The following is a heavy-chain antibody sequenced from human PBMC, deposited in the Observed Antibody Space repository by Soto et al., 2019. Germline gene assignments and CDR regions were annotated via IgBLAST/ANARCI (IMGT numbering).Heavy chain of an antibody. D-gene: IGHD5-18*01. J-gene: IGHJ4*02. CDR2: INPNSGGT. CDR3: ARVIQGGYSYGYVDY. Sequence: AASVKVSCKASGYTFTGYYMHWVRRAPGQGLEWMGWINPNSGGTNYAQKFQGRVTMTRDTSISTAYMELSRLRSDDTAVYYCARVIQGGYSYGYVDYWGQGTLVTVSS. CDR1: GYTFTGYY. V-gene: IGHV1-2*02.